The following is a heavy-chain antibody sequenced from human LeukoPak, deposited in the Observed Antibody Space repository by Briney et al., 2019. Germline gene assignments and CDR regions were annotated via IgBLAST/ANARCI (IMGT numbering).Heavy chain of an antibody. CDR2: MYHSGST. Sequence: PSQTLSLTCTVSGGSISSGGHYWSWIRQHPGKGLEWIGYMYHSGSTYYNPSLKSRVTISVDTSKNQFSLKLSSVTAADTAVYYCARGAGDQLTYYYYGMDVWGQGTTVTVSS. D-gene: IGHD4-17*01. CDR3: ARGAGDQLTYYYYGMDV. CDR1: GGSISSGGHY. J-gene: IGHJ6*02. V-gene: IGHV4-31*03.